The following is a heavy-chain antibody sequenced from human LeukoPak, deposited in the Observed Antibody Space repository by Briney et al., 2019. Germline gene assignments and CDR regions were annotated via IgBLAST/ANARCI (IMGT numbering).Heavy chain of an antibody. Sequence: PGGSLRLSCAASGFTFSSYSMNWVRQAPGKGLEWVSSISSSSSYIYYVDSVKGRFTISRDNAKNPLYLQMNSLRDEHTAVYYCARDYGSVKRYDILTGYTPGYFDYWGQGTLVTVSS. V-gene: IGHV3-21*01. J-gene: IGHJ4*02. CDR3: ARDYGSVKRYDILTGYTPGYFDY. CDR2: ISSSSSYI. CDR1: GFTFSSYS. D-gene: IGHD3-9*01.